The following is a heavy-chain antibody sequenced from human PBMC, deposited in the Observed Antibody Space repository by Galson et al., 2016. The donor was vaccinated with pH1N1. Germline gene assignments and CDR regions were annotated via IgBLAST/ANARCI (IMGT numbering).Heavy chain of an antibody. Sequence: SLRLSCAVSGFTFDSHEMNWVRQAPGKGLEWVASISSGGNTMFYADSVKGRFIISRDNAKNPLYLQMNRLRVEDTAVYYCARAYYDPLTRFSGAFDYWGQGTLVTVSS. V-gene: IGHV3-48*03. CDR2: ISSGGNTM. J-gene: IGHJ4*02. CDR3: ARAYYDPLTRFSGAFDY. D-gene: IGHD3-9*01. CDR1: GFTFDSHE.